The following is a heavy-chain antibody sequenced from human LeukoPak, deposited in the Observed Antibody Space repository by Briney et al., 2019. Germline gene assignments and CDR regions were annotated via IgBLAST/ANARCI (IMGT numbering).Heavy chain of an antibody. Sequence: PGGSLRLSCAASGFTINKYWMSWVRQVPGKGLEWVGQTVSEIDGGTTDYATPVKGRFTISRDDSKSTLYLQMNSLKIEDTAVYYCTTDEDWNYARKDVWGQGATVIVSS. CDR1: GFTINKYW. V-gene: IGHV3-15*04. CDR2: TVSEIDGGTT. CDR3: TTDEDWNYARKDV. D-gene: IGHD1-7*01. J-gene: IGHJ6*02.